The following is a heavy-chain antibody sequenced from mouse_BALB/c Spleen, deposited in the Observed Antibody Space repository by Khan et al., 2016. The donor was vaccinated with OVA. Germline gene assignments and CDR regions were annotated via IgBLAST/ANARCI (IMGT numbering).Heavy chain of an antibody. J-gene: IGHJ2*01. V-gene: IGHV1-7*01. CDR3: ARRGLRWDFDY. Sequence: QVQLQQSGAELAKPGASVKMSCKTSGYTFINYWILWVKQRPGQGLEWIGYINPTTNYTEFNQNFKDKATLTADRSSSTAYMQLSSLTSEDSAVYYCARRGLRWDFDYGGQGTTLTVSS. CDR1: GYTFINYW. CDR2: INPTTNYT. D-gene: IGHD1-1*01.